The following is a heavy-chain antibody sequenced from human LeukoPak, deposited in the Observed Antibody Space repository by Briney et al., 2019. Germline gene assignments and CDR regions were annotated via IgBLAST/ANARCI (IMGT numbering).Heavy chain of an antibody. CDR3: ARESETSGWYDY. D-gene: IGHD6-19*01. V-gene: IGHV3-43*02. J-gene: IGHJ4*02. CDR2: ISGDGGST. CDR1: GFIFDNYA. Sequence: GGSLRLSCAAPGFIFDNYAIHWVRQAPGKGLEGVSLISGDGGSTFYVDSVRGRFTISRDNTRKSLSLQMSSLRSEDTALYYCARESETSGWYDYWGQGTLVTVSS.